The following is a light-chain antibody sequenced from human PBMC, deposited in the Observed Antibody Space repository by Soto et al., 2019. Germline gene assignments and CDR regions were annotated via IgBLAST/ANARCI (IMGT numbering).Light chain of an antibody. Sequence: DIQMTQSPSSLSASVGDRVTITCRASQSISSYLNWYQQKPGKAPKLLIYAASSLQSGVPSRFSGSGSGTDFTLNLSSLQPEDFATYYCQPSYSTLYTFGQGTKLEIK. V-gene: IGKV1-39*01. CDR2: AAS. J-gene: IGKJ2*01. CDR3: QPSYSTLYT. CDR1: QSISSY.